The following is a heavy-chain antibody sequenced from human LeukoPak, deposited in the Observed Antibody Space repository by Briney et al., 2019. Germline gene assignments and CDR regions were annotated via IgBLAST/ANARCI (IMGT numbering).Heavy chain of an antibody. D-gene: IGHD6-13*01. J-gene: IGHJ4*02. Sequence: PSGTLSLTCTVSGGSVSSGSYYWSWIRQPPGKGLEWIGYIYSSGSTNYKPSLKSRVTISKDTSKNQFSLKLTSVTAADTAVYYCARGSSISWSPYYFEYWGQGTLVTVSS. CDR1: GGSVSSGSYY. CDR2: IYSSGST. CDR3: ARGSSISWSPYYFEY. V-gene: IGHV4-61*01.